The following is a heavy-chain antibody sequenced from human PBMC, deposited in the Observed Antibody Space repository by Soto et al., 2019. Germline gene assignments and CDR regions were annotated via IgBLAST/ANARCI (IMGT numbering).Heavy chain of an antibody. D-gene: IGHD3-16*01. Sequence: DVQLVESGGDLVQPGGSLRLSCAASVFSFSSYWMTWVRQAPGKGLEWVANIKQDGREKYYVASVKGRFTISRDNGKNLLFLQMDSLTPDDTAVYYCAGDGVRNSAYNGWLDPWGQGTLVTVSS. V-gene: IGHV3-7*03. J-gene: IGHJ5*02. CDR1: VFSFSSYW. CDR2: IKQDGREK. CDR3: AGDGVRNSAYNGWLDP.